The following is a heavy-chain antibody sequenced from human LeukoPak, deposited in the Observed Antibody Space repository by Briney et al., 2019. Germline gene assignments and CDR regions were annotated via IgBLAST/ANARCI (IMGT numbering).Heavy chain of an antibody. J-gene: IGHJ6*02. Sequence: GESLKISCKGSGYSFTSYWIGWVRQMPGKGLEWMGIIYPGDSDTRYSPSFQGQVTISADKSISTAYLQWSSLKASDTAMYYCARQMNTAMVTLGTSSSSYYYYYGMDVWGQGTTVTVSS. D-gene: IGHD5-18*01. CDR2: IYPGDSDT. CDR1: GYSFTSYW. CDR3: ARQMNTAMVTLGTSSSSYYYYYGMDV. V-gene: IGHV5-51*01.